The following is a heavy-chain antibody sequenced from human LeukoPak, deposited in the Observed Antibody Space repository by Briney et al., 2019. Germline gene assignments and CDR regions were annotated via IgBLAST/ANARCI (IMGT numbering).Heavy chain of an antibody. D-gene: IGHD6-19*01. V-gene: IGHV3-23*01. Sequence: GGSLRLSCAASGFTFSSYAMSWARQAPGKGLEWVSAISTSGGGTYYADSVKGRFTISRDNSKNTLYLQMNSLRAEDTAVYYCANEAVVGTLADWGQGTLVTVSS. CDR2: ISTSGGGT. CDR3: ANEAVVGTLAD. J-gene: IGHJ4*02. CDR1: GFTFSSYA.